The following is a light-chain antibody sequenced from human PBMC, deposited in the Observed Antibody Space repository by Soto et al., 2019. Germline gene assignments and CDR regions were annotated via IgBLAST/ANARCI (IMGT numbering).Light chain of an antibody. Sequence: DIQMTQSPSTLSASVGDRVTINCRASQSIGRWLAWYQQKPGQAPKVLIYDASTLKSGVPSRFSGSGSGREFTLTISSLQPEDFATYHCQQLNSYPIATFGGETKVDIK. CDR2: DAS. CDR1: QSIGRW. J-gene: IGKJ4*01. CDR3: QQLNSYPIAT. V-gene: IGKV1-5*01.